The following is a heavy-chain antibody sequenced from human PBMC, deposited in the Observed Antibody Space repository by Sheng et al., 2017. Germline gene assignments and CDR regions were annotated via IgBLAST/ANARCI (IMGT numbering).Heavy chain of an antibody. Sequence: QVQLQQWGAGLLKPSETLSLTCAVYGGSFSGYYWSWIRQPPGKGLEWIGEINHSGSTNYNPSLKSRVTISVDTSKNQFSLKLSSVTAADTAVYYCARGFRYCSGGSCSHSRYFDYWGQGTLVT. D-gene: IGHD2-15*01. V-gene: IGHV4-34*01. CDR2: INHSGST. J-gene: IGHJ4*02. CDR3: ARGFRYCSGGSCSHSRYFDY. CDR1: GGSFSGYY.